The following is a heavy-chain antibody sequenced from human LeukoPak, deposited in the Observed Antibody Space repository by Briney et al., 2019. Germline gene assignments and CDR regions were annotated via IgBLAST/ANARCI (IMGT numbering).Heavy chain of an antibody. CDR1: GYTFTSYG. V-gene: IGHV1-18*01. CDR3: ARGSRVVVAAYLPGNY. D-gene: IGHD2-15*01. CDR2: ISAYNGNK. Sequence: GASVTVSFKASGYTFTSYGISWVRQAPGQGLEWMGWISAYNGNKNYAQKLQGRVTMTTDTSTSTAYMELSRLRSDDTAVYYCARGSRVVVAAYLPGNYWGQGTLVTVSS. J-gene: IGHJ4*02.